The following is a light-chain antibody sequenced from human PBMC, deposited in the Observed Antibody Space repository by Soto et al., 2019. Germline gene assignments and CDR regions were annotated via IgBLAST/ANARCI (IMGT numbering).Light chain of an antibody. Sequence: QSALTQPASVSGSPGQSITISCTGTSSDISIYNYVSWYQQHPGKAPKLIIYEVSNRPSGTSNRFSGAKSGNTASLTISGLQVEDEADYYCCSYTSSTNYVFGAGTKVTVL. CDR2: EVS. CDR3: CSYTSSTNYV. J-gene: IGLJ1*01. CDR1: SSDISIYNY. V-gene: IGLV2-14*01.